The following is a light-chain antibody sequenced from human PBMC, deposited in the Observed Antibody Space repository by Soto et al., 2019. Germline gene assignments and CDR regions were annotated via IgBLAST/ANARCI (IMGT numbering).Light chain of an antibody. CDR1: QILVHSDGIAY. CDR3: MQGTHWLYT. J-gene: IGKJ2*01. Sequence: DVVMTQTPLSLSVTPGQPSSISCRSNQILVHSDGIAYFSWFQQRPGRSPRRLIYKVSNRDSGVPARFSGSGSGTDFTLKISRVEAEDVGVYYCMQGTHWLYTFGQGTKVDI. CDR2: KVS. V-gene: IGKV2-30*02.